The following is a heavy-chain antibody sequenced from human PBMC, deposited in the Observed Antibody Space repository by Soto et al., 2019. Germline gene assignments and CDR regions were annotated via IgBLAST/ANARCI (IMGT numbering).Heavy chain of an antibody. D-gene: IGHD3-22*01. CDR3: AKVVGGSSYYYDSSGYYLFDY. CDR1: GSTFSSYG. CDR2: ISYDGSNK. Sequence: GGSLRLSCAASGSTFSSYGMHWVRQAPGKGLEWVAVISYDGSNKYYADSVKGRFTISRDNSKNTLYLQMNSLRAEDTAVYYCAKVVGGSSYYYDSSGYYLFDYWGQGTLVTVSS. V-gene: IGHV3-30*18. J-gene: IGHJ4*02.